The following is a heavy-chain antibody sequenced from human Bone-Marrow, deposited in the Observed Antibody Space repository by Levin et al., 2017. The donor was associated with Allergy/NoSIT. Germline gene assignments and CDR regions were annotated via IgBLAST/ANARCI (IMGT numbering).Heavy chain of an antibody. CDR3: ARKTDSGGSGGDF. D-gene: IGHD3-22*01. J-gene: IGHJ4*02. CDR2: IYSNGGT. CDR1: EFPVSRNF. V-gene: IGHV3-53*01. Sequence: GESLKISCAVSEFPVSRNFMTWVRQGPGKGPEWVAVIYSNGGTSYAASVKGRFTISRDNSKNTLNLQMNSLTAEDTAVYYCARKTDSGGSGGDFWGQGTLVTVSS.